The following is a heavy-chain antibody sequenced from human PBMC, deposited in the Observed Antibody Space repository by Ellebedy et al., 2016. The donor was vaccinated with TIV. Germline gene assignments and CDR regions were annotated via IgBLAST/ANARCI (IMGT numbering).Heavy chain of an antibody. V-gene: IGHV3-7*03. D-gene: IGHD1-26*01. J-gene: IGHJ6*02. CDR2: IKKDGSEK. CDR1: GFSFSIYS. Sequence: PGGSLRLFCVDSGFSFSIYSMSWVRQAPGKGLEWVANIKKDGSEKYYVDSVKGRFNISRDNAKNTLCLQMNSLSTEETAVYYGARARGRLYEKWGGAGYGMDVWGQGTTVSVSS. CDR3: ARARGRLYEKWGGAGYGMDV.